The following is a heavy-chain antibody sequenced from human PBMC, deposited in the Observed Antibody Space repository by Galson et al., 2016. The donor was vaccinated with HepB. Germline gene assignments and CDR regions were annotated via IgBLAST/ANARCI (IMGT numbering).Heavy chain of an antibody. D-gene: IGHD2-15*01. CDR3: ARSIDIVVLVAATTFPYYGMDV. Sequence: SVKVSCKASGGTFSSYAISWVRQAPGQGLEWMGGIIPIFGTANYAQKFQGSVTITADESTSTAYMELSSLRSGDTAVFYCARSIDIVVLVAATTFPYYGMDVWGQGTTVTGSS. J-gene: IGHJ6*02. CDR1: GGTFSSYA. V-gene: IGHV1-69*13. CDR2: IIPIFGTA.